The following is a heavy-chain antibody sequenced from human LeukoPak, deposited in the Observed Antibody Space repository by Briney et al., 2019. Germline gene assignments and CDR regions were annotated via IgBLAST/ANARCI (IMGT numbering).Heavy chain of an antibody. V-gene: IGHV3-23*01. CDR2: ISGSSRHI. D-gene: IGHD6-25*01. J-gene: IGHJ4*02. CDR1: GFTFSTYA. CDR3: AKDLDGF. Sequence: GGSLRLSCAASGFTFSTYATSWVRQAPGKGLEWVSIISGSSRHIYYADSVKGRFTISRDNSKNTLYLQMTSLRAEDTAVYCCAKDLDGFWGQGTLVTVSS.